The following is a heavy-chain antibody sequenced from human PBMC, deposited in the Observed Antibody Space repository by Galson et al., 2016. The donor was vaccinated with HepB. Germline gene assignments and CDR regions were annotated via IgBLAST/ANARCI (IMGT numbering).Heavy chain of an antibody. CDR2: ISLSSDYI. CDR3: ARVSSGLRGFDY. V-gene: IGHV3-21*01. D-gene: IGHD5-12*01. J-gene: IGHJ4*02. CDR1: GFTASNNY. Sequence: SLRLSCAASGFTASNNYMSWVRQAPGKGLEWVSSISLSSDYIYYADSLKGRFTISRDNAKNSLYLQMNSLRAEDTAVYFCARVSSGLRGFDYWGQGTLVTVSS.